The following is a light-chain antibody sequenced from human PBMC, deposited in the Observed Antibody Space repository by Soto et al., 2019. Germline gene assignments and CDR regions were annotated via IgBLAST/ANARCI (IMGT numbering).Light chain of an antibody. CDR3: LQDYNYPRS. J-gene: IGKJ1*01. Sequence: AIQMTQSPSPMSVSVGDIATITCRASQDIGNEVGWYQQKPGKAPKLLISDASTLESGVPARFSGRGSGTNFILTISSLQPEDFATYDCLQDYNYPRSFGQGTQV. CDR1: QDIGNE. CDR2: DAS. V-gene: IGKV1-6*01.